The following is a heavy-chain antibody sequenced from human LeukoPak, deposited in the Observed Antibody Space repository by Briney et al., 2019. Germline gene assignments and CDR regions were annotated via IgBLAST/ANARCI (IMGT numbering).Heavy chain of an antibody. CDR1: GFTFSSYG. Sequence: GRSLRLSCAASGFTFSSYGMHWVRQAPGKGLEWVAVISYDGSNKYYADSVKGRFTISRDNSKNTLYLQMNSLRAEDTAVYYCARNRMVTHFDYWGRGTLVTVSS. J-gene: IGHJ4*02. V-gene: IGHV3-30*03. CDR2: ISYDGSNK. D-gene: IGHD2-21*02. CDR3: ARNRMVTHFDY.